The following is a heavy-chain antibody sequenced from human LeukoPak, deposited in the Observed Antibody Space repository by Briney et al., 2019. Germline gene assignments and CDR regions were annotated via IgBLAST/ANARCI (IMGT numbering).Heavy chain of an antibody. CDR3: ARQSLVNCSSTSCYGWFDP. Sequence: SETLSLTCAVYGGSFSGYYWSWIRQPPGKGLEWIGEINHSGSTNYNPSLKSRVTISVDTFKNQFSLKLSSVTAADTAVYYCARQSLVNCSSTSCYGWFDPWGQGTLVTVSS. CDR2: INHSGST. CDR1: GGSFSGYY. J-gene: IGHJ5*02. D-gene: IGHD2-2*01. V-gene: IGHV4-34*01.